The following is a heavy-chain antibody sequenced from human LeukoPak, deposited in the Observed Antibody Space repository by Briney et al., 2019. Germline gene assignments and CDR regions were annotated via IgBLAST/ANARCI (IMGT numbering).Heavy chain of an antibody. CDR1: GFTFSSYA. V-gene: IGHV3-30*04. J-gene: IGHJ4*02. Sequence: GRSLRLSCAASGFTFSSYAMHWVRQAPGKGLEWVAVISYDGSNKYYADSVKGRFTISRDNSKNTLYLQMNSLRAEDTAVYYCARDPRYDSSGYYGEYYFDYWGQGTLVTVSS. CDR2: ISYDGSNK. D-gene: IGHD3-22*01. CDR3: ARDPRYDSSGYYGEYYFDY.